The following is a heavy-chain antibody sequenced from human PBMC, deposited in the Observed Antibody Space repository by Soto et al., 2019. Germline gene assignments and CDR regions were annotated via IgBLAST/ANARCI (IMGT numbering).Heavy chain of an antibody. V-gene: IGHV4-31*03. Sequence: SETLSLTCTASGGSISSGTYYWSWIRQHPGKGLEWIGYIYYSGSTNYNPSLKSRVTISVDTSKNQFSLKLNSVTAADTAVYYCARVDPAHDAFDIWGPATMVTVS. CDR1: GGSISSGTYY. CDR2: IYYSGST. J-gene: IGHJ3*02. CDR3: ARVDPAHDAFDI. D-gene: IGHD5-18*01.